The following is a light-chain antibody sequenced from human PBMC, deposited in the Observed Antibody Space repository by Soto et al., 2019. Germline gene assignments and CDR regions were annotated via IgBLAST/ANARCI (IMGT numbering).Light chain of an antibody. V-gene: IGKV1-9*01. Sequence: DIQLTQSXSFLSASVGDRVTITCRASQGISSYLAWYQQKPGKAPKLLIYAASTLQSGVPSRFSGSGSGTEFTLTINNLQPEDFATYYCQQLNSYPNTFGQGTKLEIK. CDR3: QQLNSYPNT. CDR2: AAS. CDR1: QGISSY. J-gene: IGKJ2*01.